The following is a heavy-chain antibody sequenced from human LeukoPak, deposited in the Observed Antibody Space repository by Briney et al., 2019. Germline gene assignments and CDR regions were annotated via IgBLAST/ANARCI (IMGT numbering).Heavy chain of an antibody. D-gene: IGHD1-26*01. Sequence: GGSLRLSCAASGFTFSSYAMHWVRQAPGKGLEWVAVISYNGSNKYYADSVKGRFTTSRDNSKNTLYLQMNSLRAEDTAVYYCARDRGGSYYGFVHDYWGQGTLVTVSS. CDR3: ARDRGGSYYGFVHDY. V-gene: IGHV3-30-3*01. J-gene: IGHJ4*02. CDR1: GFTFSSYA. CDR2: ISYNGSNK.